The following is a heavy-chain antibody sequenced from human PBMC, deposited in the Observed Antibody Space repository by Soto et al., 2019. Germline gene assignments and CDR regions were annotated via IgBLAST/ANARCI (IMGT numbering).Heavy chain of an antibody. Sequence: PSETLSLTCTVSGGSISSYYWSWIRQPPGKGLEWIGYIYYSGSTNYNPSLKSRVTISVDTSKNQFSLKLSSVTAADTAVYYCARAKEGPPGLVWFDPWGPGAMVTVYS. D-gene: IGHD6-19*01. CDR1: GGSISSYY. CDR3: ARAKEGPPGLVWFDP. CDR2: IYYSGST. J-gene: IGHJ5*02. V-gene: IGHV4-59*01.